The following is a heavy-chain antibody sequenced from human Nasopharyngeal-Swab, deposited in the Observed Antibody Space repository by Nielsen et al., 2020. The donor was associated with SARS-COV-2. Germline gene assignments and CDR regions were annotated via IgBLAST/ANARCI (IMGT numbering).Heavy chain of an antibody. CDR1: GFTFSSYA. CDR3: ARDGTVLLWFEGVIKEANPPDYYYYYGMDV. J-gene: IGHJ6*02. CDR2: ISYDGSNK. V-gene: IGHV3-30*04. Sequence: SLKISCAASGFTFSSYAMHWVRQAPGKGLEWVAVISYDGSNKYYADSVKGRFTISRDNSKNTLYLQMNSLRAEDTAVYYCARDGTVLLWFEGVIKEANPPDYYYYYGMDVWGQGTTVTVSS. D-gene: IGHD3-10*01.